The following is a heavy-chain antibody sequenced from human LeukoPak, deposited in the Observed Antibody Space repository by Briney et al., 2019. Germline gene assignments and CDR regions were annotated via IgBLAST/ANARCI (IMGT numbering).Heavy chain of an antibody. CDR3: ARAQYDGDYQYYFDY. D-gene: IGHD4-17*01. V-gene: IGHV4-38-2*01. CDR1: NYSIRSGYY. J-gene: IGHJ4*02. Sequence: PSETLSLTCDVSNYSIRSGYYWGWIRQPPGKGLEWIGSIYHSGDTYYNPSLKSRVTISVDTSKNQFSLKLTSMTAADTAVYYCARAQYDGDYQYYFDYWGQGILVTVSS. CDR2: IYHSGDT.